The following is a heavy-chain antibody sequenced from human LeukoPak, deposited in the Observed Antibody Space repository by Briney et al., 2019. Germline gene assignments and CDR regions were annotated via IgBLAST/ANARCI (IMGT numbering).Heavy chain of an antibody. J-gene: IGHJ4*02. CDR2: IKSKTDGGTT. CDR1: AFTFSNAW. D-gene: IGHD3-3*01. V-gene: IGHV3-15*01. CDR3: TTDNFFGYDFWSGYYNGDY. Sequence: PGGSLRLSCAASAFTFSNAWMSWVRQAPGKGLEWVGRIKSKTDGGTTDYAAPVKGRFTISRDDSKNTLYLQMNSLKTEDTAVYYCTTDNFFGYDFWSGYYNGDYWGQGTLVTVSS.